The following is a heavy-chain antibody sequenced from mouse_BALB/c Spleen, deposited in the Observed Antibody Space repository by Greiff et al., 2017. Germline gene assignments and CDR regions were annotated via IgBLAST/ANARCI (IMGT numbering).Heavy chain of an antibody. D-gene: IGHD1-1*01. CDR3: TRSYYGSSYEAMDY. CDR2: IDPSDSYT. V-gene: IGHV1S127*01. J-gene: IGHJ4*01. Sequence: QVQLQQPGAELVKPGASVKMSCKASGYTFTSYWMHWVQQRPGQGLEWIGVIDPSDSYTSYNQKFKGKATLTVDTSSSTAYMQLSSLTSEDSAVYYCTRSYYGSSYEAMDYWGQGTSVTVSS. CDR1: GYTFTSYW.